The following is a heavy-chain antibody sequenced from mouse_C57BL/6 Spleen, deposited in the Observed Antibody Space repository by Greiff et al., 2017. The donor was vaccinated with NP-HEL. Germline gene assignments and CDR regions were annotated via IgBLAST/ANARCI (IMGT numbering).Heavy chain of an antibody. J-gene: IGHJ2*01. Sequence: VQLQQSGTELVKPGASVKLSCKASGYTFTSYWMHWVKQRPGQGLEWIGNINPSNGGNNYNEKFKSKATLTVDKSSSTAYMQLSSLTSEDSAVYYCARYNYYGSSYDYWGQGTTLTVSS. CDR2: INPSNGGN. CDR3: ARYNYYGSSYDY. CDR1: GYTFTSYW. V-gene: IGHV1-53*01. D-gene: IGHD1-1*01.